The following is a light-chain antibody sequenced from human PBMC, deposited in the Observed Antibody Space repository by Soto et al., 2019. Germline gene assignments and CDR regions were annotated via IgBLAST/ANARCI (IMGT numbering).Light chain of an antibody. CDR3: QHYNNHSEA. V-gene: IGKV1-5*03. J-gene: IGKJ1*01. Sequence: DIQMTQSPSTLSGSVGDRGTITGRASEAVGSWLAWYQRKPGKAPKLLIYKASTLKSGVPSMFSGSGSGAEFNLTISSLQPDDFPTYSCQHYNNHSEALGQGTNVDI. CDR1: EAVGSW. CDR2: KAS.